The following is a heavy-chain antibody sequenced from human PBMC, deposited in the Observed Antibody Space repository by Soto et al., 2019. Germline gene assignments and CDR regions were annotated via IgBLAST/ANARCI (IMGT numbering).Heavy chain of an antibody. J-gene: IGHJ6*02. Sequence: QFQLVQSGAEVKKPGASVKVSCKASGYSFTRYGISWVRQAPGQGLEWMGWISGYNANTNYPENLQGRVTMTTDTSTGTAYMEVRNLISDDTAVDYFARMGDVPYYYYGLDGCGQGTTVTVSS. V-gene: IGHV1-18*01. CDR3: ARMGDVPYYYYGLDG. CDR2: ISGYNANT. CDR1: GYSFTRYG. D-gene: IGHD3-16*01.